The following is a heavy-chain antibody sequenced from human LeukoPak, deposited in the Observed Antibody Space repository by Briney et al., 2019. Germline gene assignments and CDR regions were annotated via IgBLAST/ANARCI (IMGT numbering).Heavy chain of an antibody. CDR1: GGSISTYY. Sequence: PSETLSLTCTVSGGSISTYYWSWIRQPPGKGLEWMGYIYYSGSAKNNPSLKSRVTISVDTSKNQFSLKLSSVTAADTAVYYCARSYGSGNYFDYGGQGTLGTVSS. V-gene: IGHV4-59*01. J-gene: IGHJ4*02. D-gene: IGHD3-10*01. CDR3: ARSYGSGNYFDY. CDR2: IYYSGSA.